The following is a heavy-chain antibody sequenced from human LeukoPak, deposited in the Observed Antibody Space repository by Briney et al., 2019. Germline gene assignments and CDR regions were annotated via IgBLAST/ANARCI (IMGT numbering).Heavy chain of an antibody. CDR2: IYYSGSS. V-gene: IGHV4-59*01. CDR1: GGSISSYY. J-gene: IGHJ5*02. Sequence: AETLSLTCTVSGGSISSYYWTWIRQPPGKGLEGMGYIYYSGSSNYNSSLKSRVTISVDTSKKQFSLKLSSVTAADTAVDYCARGGYCSGRSCYNSWFDPWGQGTLVTVSS. CDR3: ARGGYCSGRSCYNSWFDP. D-gene: IGHD2-15*01.